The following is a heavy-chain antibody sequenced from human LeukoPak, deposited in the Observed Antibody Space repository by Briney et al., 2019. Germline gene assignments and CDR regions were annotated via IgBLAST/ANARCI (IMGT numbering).Heavy chain of an antibody. Sequence: PGGSLRLSCAASGFTVSSNYMSWVRQAPGKGLEWVSVIYSGGSTYYADSVKGRFTISRDNSKNTLYLQMNSLRAEDTAVYYCARNQVVVASRSRWFGPWGQGTLVTGSS. CDR2: IYSGGST. D-gene: IGHD2-15*01. V-gene: IGHV3-53*01. CDR1: GFTVSSNY. CDR3: ARNQVVVASRSRWFGP. J-gene: IGHJ5*01.